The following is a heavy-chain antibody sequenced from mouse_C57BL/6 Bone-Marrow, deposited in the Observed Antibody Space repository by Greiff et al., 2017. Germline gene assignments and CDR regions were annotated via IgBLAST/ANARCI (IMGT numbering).Heavy chain of an antibody. CDR3: ARGDNGGYYYAMDY. CDR1: GYSFTGYY. V-gene: IGHV1-42*01. J-gene: IGHJ4*01. Sequence: EVQLQQSGPELVKPGASVKISCKASGYSFTGYYMNWVKQSPEKSLEWIGEINPSTGGTTYNQKFKAKATLTVDKSSSTAYMQLKSLTSEDSAVYYCARGDNGGYYYAMDYWGQGTSVTVSS. CDR2: INPSTGGT. D-gene: IGHD1-3*01.